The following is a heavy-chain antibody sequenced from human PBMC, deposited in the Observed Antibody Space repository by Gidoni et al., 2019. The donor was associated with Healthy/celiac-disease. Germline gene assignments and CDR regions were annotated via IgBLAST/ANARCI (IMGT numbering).Heavy chain of an antibody. V-gene: IGHV4-34*01. J-gene: IGHJ6*02. Sequence: QVQLQQWGAGLLKPSETLSLTCAVYGGSFSGYYWSWTRQPPGKGQEWIGEINHSGSTNYNPSLKSRVTISVDTSKNQFSLKLSSVTAADTAVYYCARGGDIVVVPANHYYYYYGMDVWGQGTTVTVSS. CDR1: GGSFSGYY. CDR2: INHSGST. D-gene: IGHD2-2*01. CDR3: ARGGDIVVVPANHYYYYYGMDV.